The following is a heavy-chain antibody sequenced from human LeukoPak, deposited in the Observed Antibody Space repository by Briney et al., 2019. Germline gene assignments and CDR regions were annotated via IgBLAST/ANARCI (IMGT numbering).Heavy chain of an antibody. D-gene: IGHD6-19*01. V-gene: IGHV3-23*01. CDR3: AGDYSTGWYQFGY. J-gene: IGHJ4*02. Sequence: GGSLRLSCAASGFTFSSYEMSWVRQAPGKGLEWVSAISGSGGSTYYADSVKGRFTISRDNSKNTLYLQMSSLRAEDTAIYYCAGDYSTGWYQFGYWGQGTLVTVSS. CDR2: ISGSGGST. CDR1: GFTFSSYE.